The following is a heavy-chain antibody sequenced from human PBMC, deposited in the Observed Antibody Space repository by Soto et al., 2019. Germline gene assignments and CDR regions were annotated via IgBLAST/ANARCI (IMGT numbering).Heavy chain of an antibody. V-gene: IGHV3-23*01. CDR2: ISGSGGST. D-gene: IGHD3-3*01. Sequence: EVQLLESGGGLVQPGGSLRLSCAASGFTFSSYAMSWVRQAPGKGLEWVSAISGSGGSTYYADSVKGRFTISRDNSKNTLYLQMNSLRAEDTAVYYCAKVGIFGVVMNLWYFDLWGRGTLVTVSS. J-gene: IGHJ2*01. CDR1: GFTFSSYA. CDR3: AKVGIFGVVMNLWYFDL.